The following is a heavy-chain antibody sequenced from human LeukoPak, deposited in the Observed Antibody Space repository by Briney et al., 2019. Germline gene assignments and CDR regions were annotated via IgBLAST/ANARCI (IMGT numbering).Heavy chain of an antibody. CDR3: ARRIYSSGWDDAFDI. CDR2: ISSSGRTI. J-gene: IGHJ3*02. CDR1: GFTFSDYY. Sequence: PGGSLRLSCAASGFTFSDYYMSWIRQAPGKGLEWVSYISSSGRTIYYADSVKGRFTISRDNAKNSLYLQMNSLRAEDTAVYYCARRIYSSGWDDAFDIWGQGTMVTVSS. V-gene: IGHV3-11*01. D-gene: IGHD6-19*01.